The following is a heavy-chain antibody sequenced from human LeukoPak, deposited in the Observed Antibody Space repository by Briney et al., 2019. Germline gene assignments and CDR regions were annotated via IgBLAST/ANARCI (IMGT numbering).Heavy chain of an antibody. J-gene: IGHJ4*02. CDR3: ARGVEPLAANTLAY. Sequence: HSGGSLRLSCAASGFSVITNDMTWVRQAPGKGLEWVSVLYSDGNTKYADSVQGRFTISRDNSKNNLYLEMNSLSPDDTAVYYCARGVEPLAANTLAYWGQGTLVTVSS. D-gene: IGHD1-14*01. V-gene: IGHV3-53*01. CDR1: GFSVITND. CDR2: LYSDGNT.